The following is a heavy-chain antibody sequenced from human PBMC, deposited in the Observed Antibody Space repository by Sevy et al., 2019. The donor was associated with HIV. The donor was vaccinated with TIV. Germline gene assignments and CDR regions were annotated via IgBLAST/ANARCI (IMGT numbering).Heavy chain of an antibody. CDR2: ISYDGSNK. CDR1: GFTFSSYA. J-gene: IGHJ3*02. D-gene: IGHD6-13*01. Sequence: GGSLRLSCAASGFTFSSYAMHWVRQAPGKGLEWVAVISYDGSNKYYADSVKGRFTISRDNSKNTLYLQMNSLRAEDTAVYYCARAMCRWAAAGTGAFDIWGQGTMVTVSS. V-gene: IGHV3-30-3*01. CDR3: ARAMCRWAAAGTGAFDI.